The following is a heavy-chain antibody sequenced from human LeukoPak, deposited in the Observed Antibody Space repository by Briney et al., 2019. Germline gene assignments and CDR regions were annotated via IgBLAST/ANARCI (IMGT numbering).Heavy chain of an antibody. CDR2: INHSGST. V-gene: IGHV4-34*01. CDR1: GGSFSGYY. CDR3: ARGANYYDSLRDAFDI. J-gene: IGHJ3*02. D-gene: IGHD3-22*01. Sequence: SETLSLTCAVYGGSFSGYYWSWIRQPPGKGLEWIGEINHSGSTNYNPSLKSRVTISVDTSKNQFSLKLSSVTAADTAVYYCARGANYYDSLRDAFDIWGQGTMVTVSS.